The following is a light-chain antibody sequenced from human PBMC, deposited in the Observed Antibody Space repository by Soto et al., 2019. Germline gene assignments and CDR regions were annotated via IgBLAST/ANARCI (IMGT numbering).Light chain of an antibody. J-gene: IGLJ1*01. CDR3: QVWEGTSGQCV. CDR2: NDR. CDR1: NIGSKS. V-gene: IGLV3-21*02. Sequence: SYELTQPPSVSVAPGQTATITCGGNNIGSKSVHWYQQKAGQAPILVVYNDRDRPSGIPERFSGSNSGNTATLTIRRVEEGDEADYSGQVWEGTSGQCVFGTETKLTGL.